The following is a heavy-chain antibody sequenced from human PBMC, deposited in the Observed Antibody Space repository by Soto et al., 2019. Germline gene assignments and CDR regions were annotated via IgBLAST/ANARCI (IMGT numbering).Heavy chain of an antibody. V-gene: IGHV3-7*03. D-gene: IGHD3-10*01. Sequence: GGSLRLSCVASGLTFTTYWMIWVRQAPGKGLQWVANIRQDGGAQYYVDSVKGRFTISRDNAKNSVYLQMDSLRVEDTAVYYCVRGGHGSGSYLGSSWGQGILVTVSS. CDR3: VRGGHGSGSYLGSS. CDR2: IRQDGGAQ. CDR1: GLTFTTYW. J-gene: IGHJ5*02.